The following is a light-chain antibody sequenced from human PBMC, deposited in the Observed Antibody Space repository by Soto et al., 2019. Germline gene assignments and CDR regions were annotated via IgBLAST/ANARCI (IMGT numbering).Light chain of an antibody. Sequence: EIVLTQSPGTLSLSPGERATLSCRASQTVGSAYLAWYQHKPGQAPRLLIYGTSSRATGIPARISGSGSGTDFTLTISRLEPADFAVYYCQQYGSSRWTFGQGTKVEAK. CDR3: QQYGSSRWT. CDR2: GTS. V-gene: IGKV3-20*01. CDR1: QTVGSAY. J-gene: IGKJ1*01.